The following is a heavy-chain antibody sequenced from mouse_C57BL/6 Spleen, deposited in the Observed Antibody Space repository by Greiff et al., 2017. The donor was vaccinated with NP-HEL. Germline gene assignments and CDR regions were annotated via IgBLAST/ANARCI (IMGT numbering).Heavy chain of an antibody. CDR3: ARLSTAHDV. Sequence: EVLLVESGGGLVQPGGSLSLSCAASGFTFTDYYMSWVRQPPGKALEWLGFIRNKANGYTTEYSASVKGRCTISRDNSQSILYLQMNALRAEDSATYYWARLSTAHDVWGTGTTVSVSS. CDR2: IRNKANGYTT. J-gene: IGHJ1*03. V-gene: IGHV7-3*01. D-gene: IGHD5-1*01. CDR1: GFTFTDYY.